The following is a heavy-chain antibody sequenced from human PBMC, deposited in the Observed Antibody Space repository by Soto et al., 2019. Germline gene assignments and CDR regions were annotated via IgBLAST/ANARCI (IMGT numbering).Heavy chain of an antibody. CDR3: TRLIYDSRLNYFYFDL. CDR2: VFHSGDT. Sequence: QVHLQESGPGLVKPSGTLSLTCVVSGGSISGRNWWSWVRQAPGKGLEWIGEVFHSGDTIYSPSLRSRVTISVDKSKNQFSLNLISVTAADTAVYYCTRLIYDSRLNYFYFDLWGQGALVTVSS. V-gene: IGHV4-4*02. CDR1: GGSISGRNW. D-gene: IGHD3-22*01. J-gene: IGHJ4*02.